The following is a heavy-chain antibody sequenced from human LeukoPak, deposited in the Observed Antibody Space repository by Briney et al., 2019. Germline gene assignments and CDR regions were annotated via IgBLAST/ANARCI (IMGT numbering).Heavy chain of an antibody. V-gene: IGHV1-2*02. Sequence: ASVKVSCKASGYTFTGYYMHWVRQTPGQGLEWMGWINPNSGGTNYAQKFQGRVTMTRDTSISTAYMELSRLRSDDTAVYYCARQSSGGYGLGYWGQGTLVTVSS. CDR3: ARQSSGGYGLGY. D-gene: IGHD5-12*01. CDR1: GYTFTGYY. J-gene: IGHJ4*02. CDR2: INPNSGGT.